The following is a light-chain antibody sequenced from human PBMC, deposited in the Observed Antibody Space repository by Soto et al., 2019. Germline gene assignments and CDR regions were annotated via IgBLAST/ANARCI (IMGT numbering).Light chain of an antibody. J-gene: IGLJ2*01. CDR1: SSNIGSKY. Sequence: QSVLTQPPSASGTPGQRVTISCSGSSSNIGSKYVYWYQQLPGTAPKLLIYRNNQRPSGVPDRFSGSTSGTSASLAISGLRSEDEADYYCEAWDDSLSGVVFGGGTKVTVL. V-gene: IGLV1-47*01. CDR3: EAWDDSLSGVV. CDR2: RNN.